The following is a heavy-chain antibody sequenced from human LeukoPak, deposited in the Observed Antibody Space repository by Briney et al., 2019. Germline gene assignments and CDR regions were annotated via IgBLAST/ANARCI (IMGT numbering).Heavy chain of an antibody. J-gene: IGHJ3*02. Sequence: GGSLRLSCAASGFTFSRFSMNWVRQAPGKGLEWVSAITGSGSTTYYADSVMGRFTISRDNSKNTVYLQMNSLRAEDTALYYCAKALPTGGAFDIWGQGTMVPVSS. CDR2: ITGSGSTT. CDR1: GFTFSRFS. D-gene: IGHD1-26*01. V-gene: IGHV3-23*01. CDR3: AKALPTGGAFDI.